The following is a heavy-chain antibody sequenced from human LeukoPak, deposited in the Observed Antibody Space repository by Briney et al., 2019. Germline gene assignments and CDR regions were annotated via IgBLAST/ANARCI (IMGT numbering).Heavy chain of an antibody. CDR2: ISAYNGNT. CDR1: GYTFTSYG. CDR3: ARRSRIAARPYYYYYMDV. J-gene: IGHJ6*03. D-gene: IGHD6-6*01. V-gene: IGHV1-18*01. Sequence: ASVKVSCKASGYTFTSYGISWVRQAPGQGLEWRGWISAYNGNTNYAQKLQGRVTMTTDTSTSTAYMELRSLRSDDTAVYYCARRSRIAARPYYYYYMDVWGKGTTVTVSS.